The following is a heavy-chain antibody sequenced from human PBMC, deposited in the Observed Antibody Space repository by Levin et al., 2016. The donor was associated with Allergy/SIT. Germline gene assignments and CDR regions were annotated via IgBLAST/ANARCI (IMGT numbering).Heavy chain of an antibody. V-gene: IGHV1-69*13. CDR3: ARPAGRWYRGQASRHYGMDV. CDR2: IIPIFDSTA. Sequence: SVKVSCKASGGTFSTYGISWVRQAPGQGLEWMGGIIPIFDSTANYAQKFQGRVTITADESTNTAYMELRRLRSEDTAIYYCARPAGRWYRGQASRHYGMDVWGQGTTVNVSS. J-gene: IGHJ6*02. CDR1: GGTFSTYG. D-gene: IGHD6-13*01.